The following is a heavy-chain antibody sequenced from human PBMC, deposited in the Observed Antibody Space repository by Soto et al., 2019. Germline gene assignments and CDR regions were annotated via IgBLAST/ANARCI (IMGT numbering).Heavy chain of an antibody. V-gene: IGHV1-3*01. CDR1: GYTFTSYA. J-gene: IGHJ4*02. Sequence: ASVQVSCKASGYTFTSYAMHWVRQAPGQRLEWMGWINAGNGNTKYSQKFQGRVTITRDTSASTAYMELSSLRSEDTAVYYCARNARYCSSTSCYFNYWGQGTLVTVS. CDR3: ARNARYCSSTSCYFNY. CDR2: INAGNGNT. D-gene: IGHD2-2*01.